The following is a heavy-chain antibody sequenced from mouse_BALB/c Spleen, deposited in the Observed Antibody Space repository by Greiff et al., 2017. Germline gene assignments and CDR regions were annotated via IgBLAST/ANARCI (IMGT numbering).Heavy chain of an antibody. D-gene: IGHD1-1*01. CDR1: GYTFTSYW. CDR2: IYPSDSYT. CDR3: TRHYYGSEGFAY. Sequence: QVQLQQPGAELVRPGASVKLSCKASGYTFTSYWINWVKQRPGQGLEWIGNIYPSDSYTNYNQKFKDKATLTVDKSSSTAYMQLSSPTSEDSAVYYCTRHYYGSEGFAYWGQGTLVTVSA. J-gene: IGHJ3*01. V-gene: IGHV1-69*02.